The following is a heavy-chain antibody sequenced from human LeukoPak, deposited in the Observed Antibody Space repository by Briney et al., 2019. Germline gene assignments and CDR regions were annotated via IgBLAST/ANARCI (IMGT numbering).Heavy chain of an antibody. CDR1: GGSISSGGYY. V-gene: IGHV4-31*03. Sequence: SETLSLTCTVSGGSISSGGYYWSWIRQHPGKGLEWIGYIYYSGSTYYNPSLKSRVTISVDTSKNQFSLKLSSVTAADTAVYYCARDSDMGALDIWGQGAMVTVSS. CDR2: IYYSGST. D-gene: IGHD1-26*01. CDR3: ARDSDMGALDI. J-gene: IGHJ3*02.